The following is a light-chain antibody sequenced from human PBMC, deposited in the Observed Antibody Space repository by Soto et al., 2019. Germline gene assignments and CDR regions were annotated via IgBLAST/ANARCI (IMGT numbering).Light chain of an antibody. J-gene: IGKJ1*01. Sequence: DNQMTQSPSTLSASVGDRVTITCRASQSISNWLAWYQQKPGKAPKLLIYDASTLEGGVPSRFSGSGSGTEFTLTISSLQPDDFATYYCQQYSSFSSTFGQGTKVDI. CDR1: QSISNW. CDR3: QQYSSFSST. CDR2: DAS. V-gene: IGKV1-5*01.